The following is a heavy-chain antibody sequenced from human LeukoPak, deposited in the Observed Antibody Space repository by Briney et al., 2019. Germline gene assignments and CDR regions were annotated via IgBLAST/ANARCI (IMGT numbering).Heavy chain of an antibody. Sequence: GGSLRLSCTASGFTFSNYGLHWVRQAPGKGLEWMALIWYDGSKRYYADSVQGRFTISRDDSKNTLFLQMNSLRPEDTALYYCAKEWAVRGPISTLEYWGQGTLVTVSS. CDR2: IWYDGSKR. J-gene: IGHJ4*02. D-gene: IGHD3-10*01. V-gene: IGHV3-30*02. CDR3: AKEWAVRGPISTLEY. CDR1: GFTFSNYG.